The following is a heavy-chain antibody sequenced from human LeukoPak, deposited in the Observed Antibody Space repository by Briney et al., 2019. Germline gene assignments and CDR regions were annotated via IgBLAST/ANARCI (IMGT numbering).Heavy chain of an antibody. CDR3: AREYSSSRYFDY. V-gene: IGHV3-74*01. CDR2: INSDGSST. J-gene: IGHJ4*02. Sequence: GGSLRLSGVASGFTFSNYWMHWVRQAPGKGLVWVSRINSDGSSTTYADSVKGRFTISRDNAENTLYLQMNSLRAEDTAVYYCAREYSSSRYFDYWGQGTLVTVSS. D-gene: IGHD6-6*01. CDR1: GFTFSNYW.